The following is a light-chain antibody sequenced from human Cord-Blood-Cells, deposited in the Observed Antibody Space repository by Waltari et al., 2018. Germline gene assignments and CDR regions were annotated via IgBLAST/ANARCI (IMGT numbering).Light chain of an antibody. CDR1: QSVSSN. J-gene: IGKJ2*01. V-gene: IGKV3-15*01. Sequence: EIVMTQSPATLPVSPGERATLSCRASQSVSSNLAWYQQKPGQAPRLLIYGASTRATGIPARFSGSGSGTEFTLTISSLQSEDFVVYYCQQYNNWPRTFGQGTKLEIK. CDR3: QQYNNWPRT. CDR2: GAS.